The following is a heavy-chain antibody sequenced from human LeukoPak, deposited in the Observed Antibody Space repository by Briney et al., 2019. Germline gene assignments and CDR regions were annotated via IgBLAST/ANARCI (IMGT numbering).Heavy chain of an antibody. Sequence: PSETLSLTCTVSGGSISSYYWSWIRQPPGKGLEWIGYIYYSGSTNYNPSLKSRVTISVDTSKNQFSLKLSSVTAADTAVYYCASVTMVRGVIAWGQGTPVTVSS. D-gene: IGHD3-10*01. V-gene: IGHV4-59*01. J-gene: IGHJ4*02. CDR1: GGSISSYY. CDR2: IYYSGST. CDR3: ASVTMVRGVIA.